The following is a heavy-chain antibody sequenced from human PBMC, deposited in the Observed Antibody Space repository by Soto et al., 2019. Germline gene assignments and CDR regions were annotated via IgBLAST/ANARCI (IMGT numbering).Heavy chain of an antibody. Sequence: QVQLVQSGAEVKKPGASVKVSCKVSGYTLTELSMHWVRQAPGKGLEWMGGFDREDGETIYAQKFQGRVTMTEDTSTDTAYMELSSLRSEDTAVYYCATVRHYDFWSGYRDAFDIWGQGTMVTVSS. CDR3: ATVRHYDFWSGYRDAFDI. V-gene: IGHV1-24*01. D-gene: IGHD3-3*01. J-gene: IGHJ3*02. CDR2: FDREDGET. CDR1: GYTLTELS.